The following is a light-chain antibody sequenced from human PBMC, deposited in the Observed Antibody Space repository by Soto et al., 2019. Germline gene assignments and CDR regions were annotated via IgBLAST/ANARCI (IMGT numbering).Light chain of an antibody. Sequence: EIAMTQSPATLSVSPGERATLSCGASQSVSRDLSWYQQKPGQAPRLLIYGASTRATGIPDRFSGSGSGTEFTLTISSMRSEDFAVYYCQQHHTWPYTFGQGNNLEIK. CDR3: QQHHTWPYT. V-gene: IGKV3-15*01. CDR1: QSVSRD. CDR2: GAS. J-gene: IGKJ2*01.